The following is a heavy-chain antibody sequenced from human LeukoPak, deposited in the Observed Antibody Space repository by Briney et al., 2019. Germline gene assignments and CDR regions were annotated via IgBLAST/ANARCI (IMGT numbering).Heavy chain of an antibody. V-gene: IGHV1-46*01. Sequence: GASVKVSCKASGYTFTSYYMHWVRQAPGQGLEWMGLINPTGDRTGYAQKFQGRVTMTRDMSTNTDYLELSSLRSEDTAIYYCARGGYCSSTSCYADYYYYYYMDVWGKGTTVTISS. CDR3: ARGGYCSSTSCYADYYYYYYMDV. J-gene: IGHJ6*03. D-gene: IGHD2-2*01. CDR2: INPTGDRT. CDR1: GYTFTSYY.